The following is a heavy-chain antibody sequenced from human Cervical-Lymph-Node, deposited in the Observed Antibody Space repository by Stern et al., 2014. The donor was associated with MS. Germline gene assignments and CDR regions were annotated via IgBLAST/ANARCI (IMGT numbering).Heavy chain of an antibody. J-gene: IGHJ6*02. V-gene: IGHV1-69*09. CDR3: ARDDPDRTANYYAMDV. CDR2: IIPVLGRP. D-gene: IGHD1-14*01. CDR1: GDTFNSYS. Sequence: QVQLVESGAEVTKPGSSVKVSCKASGDTFNSYSINWVRQAPGQRLGWMGRIIPVLGRPKYGQKFQGRVTISADKSTSTVNMEVSSLRSEDTAVYYCARDDPDRTANYYAMDVWGQGTTVIVSS.